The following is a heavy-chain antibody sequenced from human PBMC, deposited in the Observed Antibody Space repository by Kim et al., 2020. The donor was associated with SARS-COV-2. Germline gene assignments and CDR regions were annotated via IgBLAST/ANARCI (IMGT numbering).Heavy chain of an antibody. J-gene: IGHJ4*02. Sequence: SETLSLTCTVSGGSISSSSYYWGWIRQPPGKGLEWIGCIYYSGSTYYNPSLKSRVTISVDTSKNQFSLKLSSVTAADTAVYYCARNAGLRVLVVYAGYFDYWGQGTLVTVSS. D-gene: IGHD2-8*02. CDR3: ARNAGLRVLVVYAGYFDY. CDR2: IYYSGST. CDR1: GGSISSSSYY. V-gene: IGHV4-39*01.